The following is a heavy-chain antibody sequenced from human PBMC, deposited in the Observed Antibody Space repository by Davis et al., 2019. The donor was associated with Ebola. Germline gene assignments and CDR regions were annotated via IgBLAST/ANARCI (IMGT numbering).Heavy chain of an antibody. CDR2: ISAYNGNT. D-gene: IGHD2-15*01. CDR3: ARDREPGAPPLLQFDP. J-gene: IGHJ5*02. Sequence: ASVKVSCKASGYTFTSYGISWVRQAPGQGLEWMGWISAYNGNTNYAQKLQGRVTMTTDTSTSTAYMELRSLRSDDTAVYYCARDREPGAPPLLQFDPWGQGTQVTVSS. CDR1: GYTFTSYG. V-gene: IGHV1-18*04.